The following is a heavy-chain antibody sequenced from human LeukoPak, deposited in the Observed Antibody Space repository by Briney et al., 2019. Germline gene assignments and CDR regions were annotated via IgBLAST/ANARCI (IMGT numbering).Heavy chain of an antibody. CDR1: GFTFSSYW. CDR3: AKVGDSNYYYYYMDV. CDR2: IKQDGSEK. V-gene: IGHV3-7*03. J-gene: IGHJ6*03. Sequence: PGGSLRLSCAASGFTFSSYWMSWVRQAPGKGLEWVANIKQDGSEKYYVDSVKGRFTISRDNAKNSLYLQMNSLRAEDTAVYYCAKVGDSNYYYYYMDVWGKGTTVTISS.